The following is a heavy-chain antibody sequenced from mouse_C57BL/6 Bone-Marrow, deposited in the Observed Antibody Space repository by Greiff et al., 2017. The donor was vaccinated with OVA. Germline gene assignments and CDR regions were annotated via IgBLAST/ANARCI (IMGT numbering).Heavy chain of an antibody. D-gene: IGHD2-3*01. J-gene: IGHJ4*01. CDR3: TGDGYSSDWYSMDY. Sequence: EVKLEESGGGLVQPGGSMKLSCVASGFTFSNYWMNWVRQSPEKGLEWVAQIRLKSDNYATHYAESVKGRFTISRDDSKSSVYLQMNNLRAEDTGIYYCTGDGYSSDWYSMDYWGQGTSVTVSS. CDR2: IRLKSDNYAT. V-gene: IGHV6-3*01. CDR1: GFTFSNYW.